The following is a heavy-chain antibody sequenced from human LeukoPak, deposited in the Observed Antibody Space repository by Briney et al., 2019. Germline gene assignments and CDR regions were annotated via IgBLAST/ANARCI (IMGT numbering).Heavy chain of an antibody. CDR3: VKVDT. J-gene: IGHJ4*02. V-gene: IGHV3-21*01. D-gene: IGHD5-18*01. Sequence: MAGGSLRLSCAASGFTFSSYSMNWVRQAPGKGLEWVSSISSSSSYIYYAESVKGRFTISRDNSKNTLYLQMDSLSAEDTAVYYCVKVDTWGQGTLVTVSS. CDR2: ISSSSSYI. CDR1: GFTFSSYS.